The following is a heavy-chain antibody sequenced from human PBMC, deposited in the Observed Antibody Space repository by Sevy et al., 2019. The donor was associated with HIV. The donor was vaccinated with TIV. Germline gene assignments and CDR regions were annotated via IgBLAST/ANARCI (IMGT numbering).Heavy chain of an antibody. J-gene: IGHJ6*02. CDR1: XXXXXXSX. D-gene: IGHD3-3*01. CDR3: TRYDFWXAXRGXXXXXV. V-gene: IGHV3-73*01. CDR2: XXXKXXSYAT. Sequence: GGSLRLSCAASXXXXXXSXMXWXXXXSGKXXEWVGRXXXKXXSYATAYAASVKGRFTISRDDSKNTAYLQMNSLKAXXXAVYYCTRYDFWXAXRGXXXXXVWGQGTTVTVSS.